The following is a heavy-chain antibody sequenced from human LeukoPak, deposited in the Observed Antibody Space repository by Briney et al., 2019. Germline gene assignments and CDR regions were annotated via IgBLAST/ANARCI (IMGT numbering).Heavy chain of an antibody. CDR3: AKNRVGTTQFDY. D-gene: IGHD1-26*01. J-gene: IGHJ4*02. V-gene: IGHV3-23*01. Sequence: GGSLRLSCAVSGFTFSTYAMSWVRQAPGKGLEWVSSISSSDYTYYADSVKGRLTISRDNSKNTLYLQMNSLRAEDTAVYYCAKNRVGTTQFDYWGQGSLVTVSS. CDR1: GFTFSTYA. CDR2: ISSSDYT.